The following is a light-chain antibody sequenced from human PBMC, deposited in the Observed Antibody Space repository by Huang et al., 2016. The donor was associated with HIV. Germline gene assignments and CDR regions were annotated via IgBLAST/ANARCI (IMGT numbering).Light chain of an antibody. CDR2: AAT. V-gene: IGKV1-39*01. CDR3: QQTYITPLT. J-gene: IGKJ2*01. CDR1: QSISSY. Sequence: DIQMTQSPSSLSASVGDRVTITCRASQSISSYLNWYQQKPGTAPKVLLYAATSLQSGVPSRFSGSGAGTDFTLTINNLQPEDSATYYCQQTYITPLTFGQGTKLEIK.